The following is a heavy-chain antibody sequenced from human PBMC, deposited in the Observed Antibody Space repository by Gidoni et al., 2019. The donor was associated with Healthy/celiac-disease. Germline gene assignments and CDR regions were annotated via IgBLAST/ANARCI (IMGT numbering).Heavy chain of an antibody. CDR1: GFTFSDYY. D-gene: IGHD5-18*01. CDR3: ARALGKVQLWFYYYYGMDV. CDR2: ISSSGRTI. V-gene: IGHV3-11*01. Sequence: QVQLVVSGGGLVKPGGSLRLSCAASGFTFSDYYLSWIRQAPGKGLEWVSYISSSGRTIYYADSVKGRFTIARDNDKNSLYLQMNSLRAEDTAVYYCARALGKVQLWFYYYYGMDVWGQGTTVTVSS. J-gene: IGHJ6*02.